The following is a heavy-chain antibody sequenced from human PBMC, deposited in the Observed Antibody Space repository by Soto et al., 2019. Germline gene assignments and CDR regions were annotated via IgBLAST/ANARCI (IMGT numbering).Heavy chain of an antibody. V-gene: IGHV4-30-2*01. J-gene: IGHJ4*02. CDR1: GGYISSGGYS. CDR2: IYHSGST. Sequence: SETLCLTWAVFGGYISSGGYSWSWIRQPPGKGLEWVGYIYHSGSTYYNPSLKSRVTISVDRSKNQFSLKLSSVTAADTAVYYCARGMTTVTTLDYWGQGTLVTVSS. D-gene: IGHD4-4*01. CDR3: ARGMTTVTTLDY.